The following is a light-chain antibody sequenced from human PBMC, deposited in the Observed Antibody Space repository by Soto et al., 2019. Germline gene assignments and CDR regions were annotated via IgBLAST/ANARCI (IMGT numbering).Light chain of an antibody. J-gene: IGKJ5*01. CDR1: QGIDSS. V-gene: IGKV1-9*01. CDR2: AAS. CDR3: QQLHDYPIT. Sequence: ILLTQSPSSLSASVGDRGTITCRASQGIDSSVAGYKEKPGKAPKXXIYAASSLQRGVPSRSSGSGSGTDVTLTISSLQPEDVATYYCQQLHDYPITFGQGTRLEIK.